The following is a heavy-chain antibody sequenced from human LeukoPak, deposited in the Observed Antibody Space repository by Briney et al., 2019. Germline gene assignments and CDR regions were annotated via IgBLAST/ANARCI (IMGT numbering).Heavy chain of an antibody. CDR3: ARSFFDCSSTSCSWTLPFDY. CDR2: IYPGDSDT. Sequence: KLGESLKISCKCSGYSFTSYWIGWVRQMPGKGLEWMGIIYPGDSDTRYSPSFQGQVTISADKSISTAYLQWSSLKASDTAMYYCARSFFDCSSTSCSWTLPFDYWGQGTLVTVSS. D-gene: IGHD2-2*01. V-gene: IGHV5-51*01. J-gene: IGHJ4*02. CDR1: GYSFTSYW.